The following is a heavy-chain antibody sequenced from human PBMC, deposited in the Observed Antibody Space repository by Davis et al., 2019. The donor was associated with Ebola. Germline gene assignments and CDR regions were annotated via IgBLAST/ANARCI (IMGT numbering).Heavy chain of an antibody. CDR2: IYYSGST. J-gene: IGHJ6*04. D-gene: IGHD3-22*01. V-gene: IGHV4-61*01. CDR3: AREEYYDSSGFYYGMDV. CDR1: GGSVSSGSYY. Sequence: SETLSLTCTVSGGSVSSGSYYWGWIRQPPGKGLEWIGYIYYSGSTNYNPSLKSRVTISVDTSKNQFSLKLSSVTAADTAVYYCAREEYYDSSGFYYGMDVWGKGTTVTVSP.